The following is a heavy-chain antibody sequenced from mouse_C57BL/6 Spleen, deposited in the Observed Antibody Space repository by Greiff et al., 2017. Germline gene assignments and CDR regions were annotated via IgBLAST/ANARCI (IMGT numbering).Heavy chain of an antibody. V-gene: IGHV5-6*01. CDR1: GFTFSSYG. D-gene: IGHD5-5*01. CDR2: ISSGGSYP. Sequence: EVRLVESGGDLVKPGGSLKLSCAASGFTFSSYGMSWVRQTPDKRLEWVATISSGGSYPYYPESVKGRFTISRDNAKNTLYLQMSSLKSEDTAMYYCARHNYLPYYFDYWGQGTTLTVSS. CDR3: ARHNYLPYYFDY. J-gene: IGHJ2*01.